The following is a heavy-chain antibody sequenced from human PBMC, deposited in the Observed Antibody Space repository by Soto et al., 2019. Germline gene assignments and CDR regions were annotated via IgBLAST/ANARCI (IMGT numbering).Heavy chain of an antibody. CDR2: IYWDDDK. CDR3: AHRSKPHIIYGLFDN. CDR1: GLPLTSYGVG. Sequence: QITLKESGPALVKPTQTLTVTCSVSGLPLTSYGVGVAWIRQRPGKALEWLGIIYWDDDKRYSPPLQTRVTITKDTSNNLVALTLTRMDPVHSGTYFCAHRSKPHIIYGLFDNWGPGTHVTVSS. D-gene: IGHD4-17*01. V-gene: IGHV2-5*02. J-gene: IGHJ4*02.